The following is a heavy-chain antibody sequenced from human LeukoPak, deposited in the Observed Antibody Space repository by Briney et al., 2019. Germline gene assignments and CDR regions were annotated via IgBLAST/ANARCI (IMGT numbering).Heavy chain of an antibody. CDR2: IYTSGST. D-gene: IGHD6-13*01. CDR3: ARGRRLGSSAPILFDY. CDR1: GGSISSYY. Sequence: SETLSLTCTVSGGSISSYYWSWIQQPAGKGLEWIGRIYTSGSTNYNPSLKSRVTMSVDTSKNQFSLKLSSVTAADTAVYYCARGRRLGSSAPILFDYWGQGTLVTVSS. V-gene: IGHV4-4*07. J-gene: IGHJ4*02.